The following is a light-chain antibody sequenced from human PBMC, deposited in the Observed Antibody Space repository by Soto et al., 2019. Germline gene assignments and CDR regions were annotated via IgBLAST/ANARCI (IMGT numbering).Light chain of an antibody. CDR1: SSDVGGYNY. V-gene: IGLV2-14*03. CDR2: AVS. J-gene: IGLJ2*01. Sequence: QSALTQPASVSGSPGQSITISCTGASSDVGGYNYVSWYQHHPGKAPNLILYAVSIRPSGVSNRFSGSKSGNTASLTISGPQAEDEADYYCSSYTSSSTLGVFGGGTKLTVL. CDR3: SSYTSSSTLGV.